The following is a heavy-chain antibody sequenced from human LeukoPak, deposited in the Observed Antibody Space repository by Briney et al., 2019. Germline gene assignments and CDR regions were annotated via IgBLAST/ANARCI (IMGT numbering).Heavy chain of an antibody. J-gene: IGHJ6*02. CDR2: IYSGGST. CDR1: GFTVSSNY. D-gene: IGHD6-19*01. Sequence: GGSLRLSCAASGFTVSSNYMSWVRQAPGKRLEWVSAIYSGGSTYYADSVKGRFTISRDNSKNTLYLQMNSLRAEDTAVYYCGRSGQWLVGWHYYYGMDVWGQGTTVTVSS. V-gene: IGHV3-66*01. CDR3: GRSGQWLVGWHYYYGMDV.